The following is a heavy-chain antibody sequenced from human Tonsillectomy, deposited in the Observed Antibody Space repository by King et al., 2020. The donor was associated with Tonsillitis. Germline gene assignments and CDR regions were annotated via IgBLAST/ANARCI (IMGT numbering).Heavy chain of an antibody. CDR2: IYYSGST. D-gene: IGHD4-23*01. CDR3: ARDEGYGGITHWYFAL. J-gene: IGHJ2*01. CDR1: GGSISSYY. V-gene: IGHV4-59*01. Sequence: VQLQESGPGLVKPSETLSLTCTVSGGSISSYYWSWIRQPPGKGLEWIGYIYYSGSTNYNPSLKSRVTISVDTSKNQFSLKLSSVTAADTAVYYCARDEGYGGITHWYFALWGRGTLVTVSS.